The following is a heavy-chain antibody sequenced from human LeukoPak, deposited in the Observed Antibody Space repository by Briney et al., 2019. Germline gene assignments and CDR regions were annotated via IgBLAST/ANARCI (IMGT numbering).Heavy chain of an antibody. CDR1: GFTFSDYY. V-gene: IGHV3-11*05. CDR2: ISSSSSYT. CDR3: ARGQGMTTVTRFDY. Sequence: GGSLRLSCAASGFTFSDYYMGWIRQAPGKGLEWVSYISSSSSYTNYADSVKGRFTISRDNAKNSLFLQVNSLRAEDTAVYYCARGQGMTTVTRFDYWGQGTLVTVSS. J-gene: IGHJ4*02. D-gene: IGHD4-17*01.